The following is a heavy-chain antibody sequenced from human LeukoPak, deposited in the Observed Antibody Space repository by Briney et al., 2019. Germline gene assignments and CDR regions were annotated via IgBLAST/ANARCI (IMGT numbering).Heavy chain of an antibody. CDR1: GFSFSNYW. J-gene: IGHJ5*02. D-gene: IGHD2-2*01. V-gene: IGHV3-7*01. CDR2: MKQDGSKT. CDR3: ARDASLYCSGNDCYWAFDR. Sequence: PGESLRLSCVASGFSFSNYWMSWVRQAPGKGLEWVANMKQDGSKTYYVDSVKGGFTISRDNAKNSLYLQINSLRAEDTAVYYCARDASLYCSGNDCYWAFDRWGQGTLVTVSS.